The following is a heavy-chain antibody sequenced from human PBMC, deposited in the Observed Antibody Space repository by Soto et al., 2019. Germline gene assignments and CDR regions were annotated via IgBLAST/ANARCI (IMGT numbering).Heavy chain of an antibody. V-gene: IGHV3-21*01. CDR1: GFTFSSYS. D-gene: IGHD1-1*01. CDR3: ARDLHWSPDY. Sequence: GGSLRLSCAASGFTFSSYSMNWVRQAPGKGLEWVSSISSSSSYIYYADSVKGRFTISRDNAKNPLYLQMNSLRAEDTAVYYCARDLHWSPDYWGQGTLVTVSS. CDR2: ISSSSSYI. J-gene: IGHJ4*02.